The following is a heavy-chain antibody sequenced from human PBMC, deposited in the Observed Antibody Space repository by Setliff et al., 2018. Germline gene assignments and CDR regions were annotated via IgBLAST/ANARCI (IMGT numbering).Heavy chain of an antibody. CDR2: VYTNGGS. CDR3: ARANKKLDYYYYYYMDV. V-gene: IGHV4-4*07. J-gene: IGHJ6*03. Sequence: PSETLSLTCTVSGISIRSYYWSWIRHPAGKGLEWIGRVYTNGGSDYNPLLKSRVSISLDTSKNQFSLKLISVTAADTAVYYCARANKKLDYYYYYYMDVWGKGTTVTVSS. CDR1: GISIRSYY. D-gene: IGHD1-1*01.